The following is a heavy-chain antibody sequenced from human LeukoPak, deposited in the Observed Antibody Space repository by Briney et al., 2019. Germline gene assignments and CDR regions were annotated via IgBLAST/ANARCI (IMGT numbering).Heavy chain of an antibody. D-gene: IGHD3-3*01. Sequence: ASVKVSCKASGYTFTSYGISWVRQAPGQGLEWMGWISAYNGNTNYAQKLQGRVTMTTDTSTSTAYMELRSLRSDDTAVYYCARARNLFGVVPDFDYWGQGTLVTVSS. V-gene: IGHV1-18*01. CDR3: ARARNLFGVVPDFDY. CDR1: GYTFTSYG. J-gene: IGHJ4*02. CDR2: ISAYNGNT.